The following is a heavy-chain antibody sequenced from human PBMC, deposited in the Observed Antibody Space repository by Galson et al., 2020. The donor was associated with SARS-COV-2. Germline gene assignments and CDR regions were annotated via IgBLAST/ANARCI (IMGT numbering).Heavy chain of an antibody. CDR3: ARDFWLGSSGFYDYFDY. CDR1: GFTFSSYA. CDR2: ISYDGNNK. D-gene: IGHD3-22*01. Sequence: QAGGSLRLSCAASGFTFSSYAMHWVRQAPGKGLEWVSVISYDGNNKYYADSVKGRFTISRDNSRNTLYLQMNSLRPEDTAVYYCARDFWLGSSGFYDYFDYWGQGTLVTVSS. J-gene: IGHJ4*02. V-gene: IGHV3-30*04.